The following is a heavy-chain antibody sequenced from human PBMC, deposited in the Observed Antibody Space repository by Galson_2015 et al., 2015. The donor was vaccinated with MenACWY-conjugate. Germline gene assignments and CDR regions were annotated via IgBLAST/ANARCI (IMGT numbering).Heavy chain of an antibody. CDR2: ISSASTYI. CDR1: GFTFGSYS. Sequence: SLRLSCAASGFTFGSYSMSWVRQAPGKGLEWVSSISSASTYIFYADPVKGRFTISRDNAKNALFLQMDSLRAEDTAVYYCARDWYIVVEDNWFDPWGQGTLVTVSS. CDR3: ARDWYIVVEDNWFDP. D-gene: IGHD2-2*01. J-gene: IGHJ5*02. V-gene: IGHV3-21*01.